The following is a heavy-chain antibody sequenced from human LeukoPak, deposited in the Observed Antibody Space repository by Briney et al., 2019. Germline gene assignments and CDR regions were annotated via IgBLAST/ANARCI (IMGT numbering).Heavy chain of an antibody. J-gene: IGHJ6*03. CDR2: ISGSGGST. CDR3: AKVADYYGSGSYPPDYYYYYMDV. D-gene: IGHD3-10*01. V-gene: IGHV3-23*01. CDR1: GFTFSSYG. Sequence: PGGSLRLSCAASGFTFSSYGMSWVRQAPGKGLEWVSAISGSGGSTYYADSVKGRFTISRDNSKNTLYLQMNSLRAEDTAVYYCAKVADYYGSGSYPPDYYYYYMDVWGKGTTVTVSS.